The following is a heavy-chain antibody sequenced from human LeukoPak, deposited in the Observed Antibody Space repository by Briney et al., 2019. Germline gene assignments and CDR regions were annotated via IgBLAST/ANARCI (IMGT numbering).Heavy chain of an antibody. CDR3: ARGRGPDFWSGYNDY. CDR1: GFTFSSYS. V-gene: IGHV3-48*01. J-gene: IGHJ4*02. D-gene: IGHD3-3*01. CDR2: ISSSSSTI. Sequence: PGGSLRLSCAASGFTFSSYSMNWVRQAPGKGLEWVSYISSSSSTIYYADSVKGRFTISRDNAKNSLYLQMNSLRAEDTAVYYCARGRGPDFWSGYNDYWGQGTLVTVSS.